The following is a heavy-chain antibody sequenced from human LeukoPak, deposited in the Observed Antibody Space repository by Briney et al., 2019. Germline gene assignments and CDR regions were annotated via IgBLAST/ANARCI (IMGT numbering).Heavy chain of an antibody. J-gene: IGHJ4*02. CDR1: GFTLSNYD. CDR3: ANNDFNIPDG. D-gene: IGHD2-21*02. CDR2: ISGGGGRT. Sequence: TGGSLRLSCAASGFTLSNYDMSWVRQAPGKGLAWVSAISGGGGRTYYADSVKGRFTISRDNPKNTLYLQMNSLRAEDTAVYYCANNDFNIPDGWGQGTLVTVYS. V-gene: IGHV3-23*01.